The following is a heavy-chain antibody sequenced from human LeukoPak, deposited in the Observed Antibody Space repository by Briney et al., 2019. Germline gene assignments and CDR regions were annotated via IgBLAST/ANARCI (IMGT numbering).Heavy chain of an antibody. CDR3: ARGGSSYYDSSGYYHPGY. CDR1: GYTFTSYY. Sequence: ASVKVSCKASGYTFTSYYMHWVRQAPGQGLEWMGIINPSGGSTSYAQKFQGRVTMTRDTSTSTVYMELSSLRSEDTAVYYCARGGSSYYDSSGYYHPGYWGQGTLVTVSS. J-gene: IGHJ4*02. CDR2: INPSGGST. D-gene: IGHD3-22*01. V-gene: IGHV1-46*01.